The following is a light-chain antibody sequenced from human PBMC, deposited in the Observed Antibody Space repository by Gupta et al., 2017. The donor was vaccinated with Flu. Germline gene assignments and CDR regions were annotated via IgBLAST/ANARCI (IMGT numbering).Light chain of an antibody. CDR2: EVN. CDR3: CSYGINDV. Sequence: GQSVAISCTGTSRDIGGNNYVSWYHQHPGKDPKLMIDEVNKRPSGVPDRFSGSKSGNTASLTVSGRQAEDEADYYCCSYGINDVFGTGTKVTVL. J-gene: IGLJ1*01. V-gene: IGLV2-8*01. CDR1: SRDIGGNNY.